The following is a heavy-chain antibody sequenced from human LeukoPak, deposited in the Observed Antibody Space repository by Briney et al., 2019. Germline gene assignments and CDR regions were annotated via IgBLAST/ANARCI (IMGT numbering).Heavy chain of an antibody. CDR1: GYTFTGYY. Sequence: ASVKVSCKASGYTFTGYYMHWVRQAPGQGLEWMGWINPNSGGTNYAQKFQGRVTMTRDTSISTAYMELSRLRSDDTAVYYCAREAVAGTSRAFDYWGQGTLVTVSS. V-gene: IGHV1-2*02. J-gene: IGHJ4*02. D-gene: IGHD6-19*01. CDR3: AREAVAGTSRAFDY. CDR2: INPNSGGT.